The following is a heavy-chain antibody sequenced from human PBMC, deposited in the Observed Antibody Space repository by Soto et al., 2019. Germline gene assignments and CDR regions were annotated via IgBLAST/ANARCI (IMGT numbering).Heavy chain of an antibody. Sequence: ASVKVSCKASGYTFTGYYMHWVRQAPGQGLEWMGWINPNSGGTNYAQKFQGWFTMTRYTSISTAYMELSRLRSDDTAVYYCATYPLAVAGSSQYFQHWGQGTLVTVSS. V-gene: IGHV1-2*04. CDR2: INPNSGGT. D-gene: IGHD6-19*01. CDR1: GYTFTGYY. CDR3: ATYPLAVAGSSQYFQH. J-gene: IGHJ1*01.